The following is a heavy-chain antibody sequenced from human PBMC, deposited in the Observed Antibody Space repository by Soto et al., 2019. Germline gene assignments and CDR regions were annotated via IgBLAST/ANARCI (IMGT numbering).Heavy chain of an antibody. CDR3: ARDGGGYNYGGHLDY. Sequence: EVQLVESGGGLIQPGGSLRLSCATSGFKVNRQYMSWVRQAPGKGLEWVSTIYSGGTTYYTDSVKCRFTISRDISKNTIYLHMKSLRAEDTAVYYCARDGGGYNYGGHLDYWGQGTLVTVSS. V-gene: IGHV3-53*01. D-gene: IGHD5-18*01. J-gene: IGHJ4*02. CDR2: IYSGGTT. CDR1: GFKVNRQY.